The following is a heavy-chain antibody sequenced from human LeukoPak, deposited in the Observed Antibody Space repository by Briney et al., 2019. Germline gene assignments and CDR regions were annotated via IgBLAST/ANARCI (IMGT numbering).Heavy chain of an antibody. Sequence: GGSLRLYCAASGFTFSSYSMNWVRQAPGKGLEWVSSISSSSSYIYYADSVKGRFTISRDNAKNSLYLQMNSLRAEDTAVYYCARDVVYSSSWYDEDYWGQGTLVTVSS. V-gene: IGHV3-21*01. J-gene: IGHJ4*02. CDR3: ARDVVYSSSWYDEDY. D-gene: IGHD6-13*01. CDR1: GFTFSSYS. CDR2: ISSSSSYI.